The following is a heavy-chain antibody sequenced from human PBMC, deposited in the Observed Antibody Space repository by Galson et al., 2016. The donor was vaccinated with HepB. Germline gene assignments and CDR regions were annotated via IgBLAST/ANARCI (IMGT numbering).Heavy chain of an antibody. CDR2: IYPGDSGT. Sequence: QSGAEVTKPGESLKISCKGSGSSFTNYWIAWVRQEPGKGLEWMGIIYPGDSGTRYSPSFQGQVTISADKSISTAYLRWSSVQASDSAMYYCARDRGSVFDSSGYATDALDIWGQGTMVTVSS. CDR1: GSSFTNYW. V-gene: IGHV5-51*01. J-gene: IGHJ3*02. D-gene: IGHD3-22*01. CDR3: ARDRGSVFDSSGYATDALDI.